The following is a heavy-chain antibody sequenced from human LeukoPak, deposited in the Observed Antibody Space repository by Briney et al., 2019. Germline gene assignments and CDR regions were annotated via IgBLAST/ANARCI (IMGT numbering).Heavy chain of an antibody. CDR2: MNPNSGNT. CDR3: ARGGTTVLSYYWFDP. J-gene: IGHJ5*02. Sequence: ASVKVSCKASGYTFTSYDINWVRQATGQGLEWMGWMNPNSGNTGYAQKFQGRVTMTRNNSISTAYMELSSLRSEDTAVYYCARGGTTVLSYYWFDPWGQGTLVTVSS. D-gene: IGHD4-17*01. V-gene: IGHV1-8*01. CDR1: GYTFTSYD.